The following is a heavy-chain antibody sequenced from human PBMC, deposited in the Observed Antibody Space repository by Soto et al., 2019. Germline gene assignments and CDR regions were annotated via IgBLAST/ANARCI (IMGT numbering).Heavy chain of an antibody. Sequence: SETLSLTCTVSGGSISSYYWSWIRQPPGKGLEWIGYIYYSGSTNYNPSLKSRVTISVDTSKNQFSLKLRSEDTAVYYCAREETDFYSNYGPVHYYYYGMDVWGQGTTVTVSS. V-gene: IGHV4-59*01. D-gene: IGHD4-4*01. CDR3: AREETDFYSNYGPVHYYYYGMDV. CDR1: GGSISSYY. CDR2: IYYSGST. J-gene: IGHJ6*02.